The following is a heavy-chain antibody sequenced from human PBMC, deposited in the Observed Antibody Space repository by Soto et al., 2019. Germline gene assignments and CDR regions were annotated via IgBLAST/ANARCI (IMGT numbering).Heavy chain of an antibody. V-gene: IGHV3-48*01. CDR1: GFTFSSYS. CDR2: ISSSSSTI. CDR3: ARDTSGPQFVLRFLEWLFFDY. J-gene: IGHJ4*02. Sequence: GGSLRLSCAASGFTFSSYSMNWVRQAPGKGLEWVSYISSSSSTIYYADSVKGRFTISRDNAKNSLYLQMNSLRAEDTAVYYCARDTSGPQFVLRFLEWLFFDYWGQGTLVTVSS. D-gene: IGHD3-3*01.